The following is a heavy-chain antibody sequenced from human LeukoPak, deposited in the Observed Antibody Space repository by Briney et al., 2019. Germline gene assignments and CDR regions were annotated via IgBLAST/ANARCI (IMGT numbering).Heavy chain of an antibody. Sequence: GASVKVSCKASGYTFTGYYMHWVRQAPGQGLEWMGWINPNSGGTNYAQKFQGRVTMTRDTSISTAYMELSRLRSDDTAVYYCARVDRGYCSGGSCQDYRGQGTLVTVSS. D-gene: IGHD2-15*01. CDR3: ARVDRGYCSGGSCQDY. J-gene: IGHJ4*02. V-gene: IGHV1-2*02. CDR1: GYTFTGYY. CDR2: INPNSGGT.